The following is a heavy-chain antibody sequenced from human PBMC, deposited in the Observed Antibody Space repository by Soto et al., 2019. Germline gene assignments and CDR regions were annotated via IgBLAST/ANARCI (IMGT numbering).Heavy chain of an antibody. CDR2: IYPGDSDT. Sequence: PGEYLKISCKGSGYSFTSYWIGCVRQMPAKGLEWMGLIYPGDSDTRYSPSFQGQVTISADKSSSTAYLQWSSLKASDTAMYYCARHGLGEVVPAAMKRSYYYYGMDVWGQGTTVTVSS. D-gene: IGHD2-2*01. J-gene: IGHJ6*02. CDR3: ARHGLGEVVPAAMKRSYYYYGMDV. V-gene: IGHV5-51*01. CDR1: GYSFTSYW.